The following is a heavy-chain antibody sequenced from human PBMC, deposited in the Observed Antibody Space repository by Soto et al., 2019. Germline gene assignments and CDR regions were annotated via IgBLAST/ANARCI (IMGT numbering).Heavy chain of an antibody. Sequence: QLVQSRAEVKTPGSSVKVSCKASGGDFNSYTISWVRQAPGQGPEWMGTIIPILDVAKNAQKCQGRVTITADKSTSTVYMELRSLRSDDTAIYYCAQLWFGELWPGMDVWGQGTTVTVSS. V-gene: IGHV1-69*02. CDR1: GGDFNSYT. CDR3: AQLWFGELWPGMDV. J-gene: IGHJ6*02. D-gene: IGHD3-10*01. CDR2: IIPILDVA.